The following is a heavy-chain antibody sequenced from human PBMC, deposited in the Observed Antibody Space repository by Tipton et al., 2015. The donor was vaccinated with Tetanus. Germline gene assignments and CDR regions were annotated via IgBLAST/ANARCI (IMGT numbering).Heavy chain of an antibody. V-gene: IGHV3-23*01. CDR3: AKDRPSASYGSGSPFDY. J-gene: IGHJ4*02. CDR2: ISGSGGST. Sequence: AASGFTFSSYAMSWVRQAPGKGLEWVSAISGSGGSTYYADSVKGRFTISRDNSKNTLYLQMNSLRAEDTAVYYCAKDRPSASYGSGSPFDYWGQGTLVTVSS. CDR1: GFTFSSYA. D-gene: IGHD3-10*01.